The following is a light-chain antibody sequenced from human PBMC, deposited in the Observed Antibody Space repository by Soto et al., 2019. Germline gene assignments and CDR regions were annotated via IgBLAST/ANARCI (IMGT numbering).Light chain of an antibody. CDR3: QQYYSYWT. CDR1: QGISSY. Sequence: AIPLTQSPSSLSASTGDRVTITFRASQGISSYLAWYQQKPGKAPKLLIYAASTLQSGVPSRFSGSGSGTDFTLTISCLQSEDFATYYCQQYYSYWTLGQGTKV. V-gene: IGKV1-8*01. CDR2: AAS. J-gene: IGKJ1*01.